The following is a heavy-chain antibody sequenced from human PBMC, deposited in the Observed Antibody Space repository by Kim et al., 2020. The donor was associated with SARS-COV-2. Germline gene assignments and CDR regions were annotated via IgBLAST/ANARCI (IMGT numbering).Heavy chain of an antibody. J-gene: IGHJ6*02. V-gene: IGHV3-13*01. D-gene: IGHD6-19*01. CDR1: GFTFSSYD. Sequence: GGSLRLSCSASGFTFSSYDMHWVRQGIGKGLEWVSAIDSAGDTFYPSSVKGRFTISRENAQNSFYLQMNNLSVGDTAVYYCVRGAVAGTYGMDVWGQGTTVTVSS. CDR3: VRGAVAGTYGMDV. CDR2: IDSAGDT.